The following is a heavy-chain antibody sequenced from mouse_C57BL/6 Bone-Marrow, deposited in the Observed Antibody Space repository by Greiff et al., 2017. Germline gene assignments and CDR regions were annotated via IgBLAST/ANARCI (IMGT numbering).Heavy chain of an antibody. CDR2: IYWDDDK. V-gene: IGHV8-12*01. Sequence: QVTLKESGPGILQSSQTLSLTCSFSGFSLSTSGMGVSWIRQPSGKGLEWLAHIYWDDDKRYNPSLKSPLTISKDTSRNQVFLKITSVGTGDTATYYCARSGGYYVDWYFDVWGTGTTVTVSS. D-gene: IGHD2-3*01. CDR3: ARSGGYYVDWYFDV. CDR1: GFSLSTSGMG. J-gene: IGHJ1*03.